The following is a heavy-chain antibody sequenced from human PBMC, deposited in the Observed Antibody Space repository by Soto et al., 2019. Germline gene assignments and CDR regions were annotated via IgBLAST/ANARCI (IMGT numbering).Heavy chain of an antibody. J-gene: IGHJ4*02. CDR2: IYYSGST. V-gene: IGHV4-59*11. Sequence: PSETLSLTCTVSGGSISSHYWSWIRQPPGKGLEWIGYIYYSGSTNYNPSLKSRVTISVDTSKNQFSLKLSSVTAADTAVYYCARSPKQAWYFDYWGQGTLVTVSS. CDR3: ARSPKQAWYFDY. CDR1: GGSISSHY.